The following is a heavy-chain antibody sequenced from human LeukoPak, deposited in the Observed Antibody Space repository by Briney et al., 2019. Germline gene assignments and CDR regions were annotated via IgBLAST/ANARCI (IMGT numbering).Heavy chain of an antibody. CDR1: GFTFSSYA. CDR2: ISYDGSNK. Sequence: GGSLRLSCAASGFTFSSYAMHWVRQAPGKGLEWVAVISYDGSNKYYADSVKGRFTISRDNSKNTLYLQMNSLRAEDTAVYYCARVPPFTTGTTRSFGMDVWGQGTTVTVSS. V-gene: IGHV3-30-3*01. CDR3: ARVPPFTTGTTRSFGMDV. J-gene: IGHJ6*02. D-gene: IGHD1-1*01.